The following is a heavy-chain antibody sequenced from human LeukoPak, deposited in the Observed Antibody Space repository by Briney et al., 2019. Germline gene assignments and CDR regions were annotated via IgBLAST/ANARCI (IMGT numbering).Heavy chain of an antibody. V-gene: IGHV3-7*01. J-gene: IGHJ4*02. D-gene: IGHD3-22*01. CDR3: ARDGRYYDSSGYPEPFDY. CDR2: IKQDGSEK. Sequence: PGGSLRLSCAASGFTFSSYWMSWVRQAPGTGLEWVANIKQDGSEKYYVDSVKGRFTISRDNAKNSLYLQMNSLRAEDTAVYYCARDGRYYDSSGYPEPFDYWGQGTLVTVSS. CDR1: GFTFSSYW.